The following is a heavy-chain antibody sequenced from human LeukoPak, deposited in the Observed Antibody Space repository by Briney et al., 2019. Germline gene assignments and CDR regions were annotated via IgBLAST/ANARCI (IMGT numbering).Heavy chain of an antibody. CDR2: IYYSGST. CDR1: GGSISSYY. CDR3: ARGGPHFDY. D-gene: IGHD3-16*01. V-gene: IGHV4-59*01. J-gene: IGHJ4*02. Sequence: PSETLSLTCTVSGGSISSYYWSLIRQPPGKGLEWIGYIYYSGSTNYNPSLKSRVTISVDTSKNQFSLKLSSVTAADTAVYYCARGGPHFDYWGQGTLVTVSS.